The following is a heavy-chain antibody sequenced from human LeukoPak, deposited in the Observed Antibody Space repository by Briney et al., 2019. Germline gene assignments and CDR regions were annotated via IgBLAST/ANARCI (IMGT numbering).Heavy chain of an antibody. CDR2: TYYRSKCYN. Sequence: SQTLSLTCAISGDSVSSNSAAWNWIRQSPSRGLEWLGRTYYRSKCYNDYAVSVKSRITINPDTSKNQFSLQLNSVTPEDTAVYYCARGGRVYQLLSVFDYWGQGTLVTVSS. D-gene: IGHD2-2*01. J-gene: IGHJ4*02. CDR3: ARGGRVYQLLSVFDY. V-gene: IGHV6-1*01. CDR1: GDSVSSNSAA.